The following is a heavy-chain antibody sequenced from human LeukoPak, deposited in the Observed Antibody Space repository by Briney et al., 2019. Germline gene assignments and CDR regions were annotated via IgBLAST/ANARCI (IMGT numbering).Heavy chain of an antibody. CDR1: GGSISSYY. Sequence: SETLSLTCTVSGGSISSYYWSWIRQPAGKGLEWIGRIYTSGSTNYNPSLKSRVTMSVDTSKNQFSLKLSSVTATDTAVYYCARAGSRSSSWLRGDAFDIWGQGTMVTVSS. CDR2: IYTSGST. D-gene: IGHD6-13*01. V-gene: IGHV4-4*07. J-gene: IGHJ3*02. CDR3: ARAGSRSSSWLRGDAFDI.